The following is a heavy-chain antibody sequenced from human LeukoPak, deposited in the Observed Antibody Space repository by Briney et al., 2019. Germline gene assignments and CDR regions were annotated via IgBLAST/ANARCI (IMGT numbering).Heavy chain of an antibody. CDR2: ISSSSSYI. CDR1: GFTFGSYS. Sequence: GGSLRLSCAASGFTFGSYSMNWVRQAPGKGLEWVSSISSSSSYIYYADSVKGRFTISRDNAKNSLYLQMNSLRAEDTAVYYCARYGDPSLDPYYYYGMDVWGQGTTVTVSS. D-gene: IGHD4-17*01. J-gene: IGHJ6*02. CDR3: ARYGDPSLDPYYYYGMDV. V-gene: IGHV3-21*01.